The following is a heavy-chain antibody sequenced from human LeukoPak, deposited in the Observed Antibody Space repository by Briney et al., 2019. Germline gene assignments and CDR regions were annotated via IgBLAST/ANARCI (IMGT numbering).Heavy chain of an antibody. Sequence: PGGTLRLSCAASGFTFSSYWMSWVRQAPGKGLEWVANIKQDGSEKYYVDSVKGRFTISRDNAKNSLYLQMNSLRAEDTAVHYCARDHTGIAVAGSFDYWGQGTLVTVSS. CDR1: GFTFSSYW. CDR3: ARDHTGIAVAGSFDY. J-gene: IGHJ4*02. CDR2: IKQDGSEK. V-gene: IGHV3-7*01. D-gene: IGHD6-19*01.